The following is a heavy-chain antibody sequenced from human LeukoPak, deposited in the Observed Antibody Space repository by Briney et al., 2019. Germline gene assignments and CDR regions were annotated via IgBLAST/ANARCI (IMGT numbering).Heavy chain of an antibody. Sequence: YPGGSLRLSCAASGFTFSNHAMSWVRRAPGRGLEWLSAISNSGGSTYYADSVKGRFTISRDNSKNTLHLQMNSLRTEDTAVYHCARQLGYCSDGSCYFDYWGQGTLVTVSS. CDR2: ISNSGGST. CDR1: GFTFSNHA. D-gene: IGHD2-15*01. J-gene: IGHJ4*02. V-gene: IGHV3-23*01. CDR3: ARQLGYCSDGSCYFDY.